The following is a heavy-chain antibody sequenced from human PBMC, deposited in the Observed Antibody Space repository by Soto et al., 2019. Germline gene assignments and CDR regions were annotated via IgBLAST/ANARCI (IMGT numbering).Heavy chain of an antibody. CDR2: IYYSGST. V-gene: IGHV4-31*03. D-gene: IGHD3-10*01. Sequence: SETLSLTCTVSGGSISSGGYYWSWIRQHPVKGLEWIGYIYYSGSTYYNPSLKSRVTISVDTSKNQFSLKLSSVTAADTAVYYCARDGRGGPTSYYYGMDVWGQGTTDTVSS. CDR3: ARDGRGGPTSYYYGMDV. J-gene: IGHJ6*02. CDR1: GGSISSGGYY.